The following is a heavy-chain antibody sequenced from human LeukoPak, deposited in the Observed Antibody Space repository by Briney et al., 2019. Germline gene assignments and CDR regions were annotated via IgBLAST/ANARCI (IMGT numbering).Heavy chain of an antibody. J-gene: IGHJ4*02. CDR1: GYTFTSYD. V-gene: IGHV1-18*01. CDR3: ARGRAMYYYDSSGYSDY. D-gene: IGHD3-22*01. Sequence: ASVKVSCKASGYTFTSYDISWVRQAPGQGLEWMGWISAYNGNTNYAQKLKGRVTMTTDTSTSTAYMELRSLRSDDTAVYYCARGRAMYYYDSSGYSDYWGQGTLVTVSS. CDR2: ISAYNGNT.